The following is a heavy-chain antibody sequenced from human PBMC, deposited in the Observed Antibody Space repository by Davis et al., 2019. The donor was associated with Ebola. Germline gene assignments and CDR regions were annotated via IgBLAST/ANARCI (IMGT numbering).Heavy chain of an antibody. CDR1: GFTFSSYG. CDR2: ISYDGSNK. Sequence: GESLKISCAASGFTFSSYGMHWVRQAPGKGLEWVAVISYDGSNKYYADSVKGRFTISRDNSKNTLYLQMNSLRAEDTAVYYCARKGHYGSGPRGYWYPWGQGTLVTVSS. V-gene: IGHV3-30*19. J-gene: IGHJ5*02. D-gene: IGHD3-10*01. CDR3: ARKGHYGSGPRGYWYP.